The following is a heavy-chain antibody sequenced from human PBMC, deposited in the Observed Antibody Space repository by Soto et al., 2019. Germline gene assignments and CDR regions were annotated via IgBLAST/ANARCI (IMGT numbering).Heavy chain of an antibody. V-gene: IGHV3-23*01. Sequence: PGGSLRLSCAASGFTFSTYAMTWVRQAPGKGLESVSGISDNGGRTYYVDSVKGRFTTSRDNSKNTLYLQMNSLRAEDTAIYYCARDLHTTIPVANAFWGQGTLVTVSS. CDR2: ISDNGGRT. J-gene: IGHJ4*02. CDR1: GFTFSTYA. D-gene: IGHD6-19*01. CDR3: ARDLHTTIPVANAF.